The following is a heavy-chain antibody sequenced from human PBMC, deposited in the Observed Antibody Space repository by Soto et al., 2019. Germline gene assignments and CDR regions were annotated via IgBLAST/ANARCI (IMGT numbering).Heavy chain of an antibody. CDR1: GFTFSSYS. D-gene: IGHD6-13*01. J-gene: IGHJ5*02. CDR2: ISSSSSTI. CDR3: ARHPERIAEIGWFDP. Sequence: EMQLVESGGGLVQLGGSLRLSCAASGFTFSSYSMNWVRQAPGKGLEWVSYISSSSSTIYYADSVKGRFTISRDNAKNSLYLQMNSLRAEDTAVYYCARHPERIAEIGWFDPWGQGTLVTVSS. V-gene: IGHV3-48*01.